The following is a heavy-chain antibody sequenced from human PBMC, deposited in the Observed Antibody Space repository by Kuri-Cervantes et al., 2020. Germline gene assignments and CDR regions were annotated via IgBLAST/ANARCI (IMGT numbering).Heavy chain of an antibody. CDR2: VNPNGYVT. D-gene: IGHD4-23*01. V-gene: IGHV1-2*02. CDR3: AREENGGAGGWFDA. CDR1: GGTFSSYA. J-gene: IGHJ5*02. Sequence: ASVKVSCKASGGTFSSYAISWVRQAPGQGLEWMGWVNPNGYVTKSAQNFQGRVSLTKDTSVNTVYMELNGLTADDTAVYYCAREENGGAGGWFDAWGPGTLVTVSS.